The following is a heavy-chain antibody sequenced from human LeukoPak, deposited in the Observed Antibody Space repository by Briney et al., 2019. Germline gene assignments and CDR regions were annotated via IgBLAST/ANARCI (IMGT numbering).Heavy chain of an antibody. D-gene: IGHD3-10*01. J-gene: IGHJ4*02. V-gene: IGHV4-38-2*02. Sequence: SETLSLTCTVSGYSISSGDYWGWIRQPPGKGLEWIGNIYQNGRTYYNPSLKSRVTISVDTSKNQFSLKLSSVTAADTAVYYCARRSTSGDYYGSGSSYDYWGQGTLVTVSS. CDR2: IYQNGRT. CDR3: ARRSTSGDYYGSGSSYDY. CDR1: GYSISSGDY.